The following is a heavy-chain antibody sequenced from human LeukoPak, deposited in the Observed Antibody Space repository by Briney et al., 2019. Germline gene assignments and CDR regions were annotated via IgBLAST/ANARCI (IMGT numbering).Heavy chain of an antibody. Sequence: SETLSLTCTVSGGSISSYYWSWIRQPPGKGLEWIGYIYYSGSTNYNPSLKSRVTISVDTSQNQFSLKLNSVTAADTAVYYCARSYYYDSSGFIGYWGQGTLVTVSS. CDR1: GGSISSYY. CDR3: ARSYYYDSSGFIGY. CDR2: IYYSGST. D-gene: IGHD3-22*01. V-gene: IGHV4-59*01. J-gene: IGHJ4*02.